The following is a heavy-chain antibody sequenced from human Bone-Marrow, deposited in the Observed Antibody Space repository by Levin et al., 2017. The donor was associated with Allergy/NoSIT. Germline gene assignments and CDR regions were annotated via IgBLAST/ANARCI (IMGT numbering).Heavy chain of an antibody. V-gene: IGHV1-8*01. J-gene: IGHJ5*02. CDR1: GDTFSRYD. CDR3: ATGKGRLVVPP. Sequence: ASVKVSCKASGDTFSRYDINWVRQASGQGLEWMGWMNPNSGNTVYAKKIQGRATMTRNTSISTAYMDLSSLRTDDTATYYCATGKGRLVVPPWGQGTLVTVSA. CDR2: MNPNSGNT. D-gene: IGHD6-6*01.